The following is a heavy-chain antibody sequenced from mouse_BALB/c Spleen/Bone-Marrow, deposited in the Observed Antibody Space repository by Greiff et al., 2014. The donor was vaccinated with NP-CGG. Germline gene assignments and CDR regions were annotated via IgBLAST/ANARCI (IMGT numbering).Heavy chain of an antibody. CDR3: ARSYGYERSWFAY. J-gene: IGHJ3*01. Sequence: VQLQQSGPELVKPGASVKISCKPSGFTFTEYTMHWGKQSHGKSLEWIGGINPNNGGTSYNQKSKGKATLTVDKSSSTAYMELRSLTSEDSAVYYCARSYGYERSWFAYWGQGTLVTVSA. V-gene: IGHV1-26*01. D-gene: IGHD2-2*01. CDR1: GFTFTEYT. CDR2: INPNNGGT.